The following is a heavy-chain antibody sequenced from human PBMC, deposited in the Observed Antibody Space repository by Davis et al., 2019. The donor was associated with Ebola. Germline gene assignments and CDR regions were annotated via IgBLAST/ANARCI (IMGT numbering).Heavy chain of an antibody. Sequence: GESLKISCAASGFTFSSYTLHWARQVPGKGLEWVSAVTSSGGSTYYADSVKGRFTISRDNSKNTLFLQLNSLGVEDTAIYYCARGHTYGRWDDWFDPWGQGTLVTVSS. V-gene: IGHV3-23*01. CDR3: ARGHTYGRWDDWFDP. CDR2: VTSSGGST. D-gene: IGHD1-26*01. J-gene: IGHJ5*02. CDR1: GFTFSSYT.